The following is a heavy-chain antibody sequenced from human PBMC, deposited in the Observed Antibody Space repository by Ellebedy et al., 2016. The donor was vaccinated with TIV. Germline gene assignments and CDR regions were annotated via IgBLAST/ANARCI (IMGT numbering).Heavy chain of an antibody. CDR3: ARMGWLQSISWFDP. V-gene: IGHV5-51*01. CDR1: GSMFSSHW. Sequence: PGGSLTLSCRASGSMFSSHWFTWVRQIPGEGLEWIGLIYPTGPDTRYNPSFDGQVTISADKSISTAYLQWNSLKASDTAIYYCARMGWLQSISWFDPWGQGTLVTVSS. J-gene: IGHJ5*02. CDR2: IYPTGPDT. D-gene: IGHD5-24*01.